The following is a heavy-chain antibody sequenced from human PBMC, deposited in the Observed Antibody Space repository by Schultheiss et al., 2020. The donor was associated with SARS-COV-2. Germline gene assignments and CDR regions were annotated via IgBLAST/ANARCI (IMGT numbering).Heavy chain of an antibody. CDR3: ARVVAGSGYYPDAFDI. D-gene: IGHD3-22*01. CDR2: IYPGDSDT. V-gene: IGHV5-51*01. CDR1: GYSFNSHW. J-gene: IGHJ3*02. Sequence: GGSLRLSCKASGYSFNSHWIGWVRQMPGKGLEWMGIIYPGDSDTRYSPSFQGQVTISADKSISTAYLQWSSLKASDTAMYYCARVVAGSGYYPDAFDIWGQGTMVTVSS.